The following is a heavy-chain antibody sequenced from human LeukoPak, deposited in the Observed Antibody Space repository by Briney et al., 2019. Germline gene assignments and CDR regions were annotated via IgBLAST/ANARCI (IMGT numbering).Heavy chain of an antibody. CDR3: ARHSGYSNYVAEGEFDY. D-gene: IGHD4-11*01. J-gene: IGHJ4*02. Sequence: PSETLSLTCTVSGGSISSSSYYWGWIRQPPGKGLEWIGSIYYSGSTYYNPSLKSRVTISVDTSKNQFSLKLSSVTAADTAVYYCARHSGYSNYVAEGEFDYWGQGTLVTVSS. CDR1: GGSISSSSYY. CDR2: IYYSGST. V-gene: IGHV4-39*01.